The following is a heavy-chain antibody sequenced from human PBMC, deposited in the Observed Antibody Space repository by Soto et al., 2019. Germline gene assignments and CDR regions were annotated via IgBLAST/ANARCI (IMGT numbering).Heavy chain of an antibody. Sequence: GESLKISCKGSGYSLTSYWIGWVRQMPGKGLEWMGIIYPGDSDTRYSPSFQGQVTISADKSISTAYLQWSSLKASDTAMYYCASLSCSGGSCYDYYGMDVWGQGTTVTVS. CDR2: IYPGDSDT. CDR3: ASLSCSGGSCYDYYGMDV. D-gene: IGHD2-15*01. V-gene: IGHV5-51*01. CDR1: GYSLTSYW. J-gene: IGHJ6*02.